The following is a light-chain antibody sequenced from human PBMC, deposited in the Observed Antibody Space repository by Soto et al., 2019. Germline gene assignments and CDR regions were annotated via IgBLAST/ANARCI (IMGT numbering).Light chain of an antibody. CDR2: DVS. J-gene: IGLJ1*01. CDR3: CSYTSSNSLI. CDR1: SSAFGGYNY. V-gene: IGLV2-14*01. Sequence: QSALTQPASVSGSPGQSITISCTGTSSAFGGYNYVSWYQQHPGKAPKVLIYDVSNRPAWASNRFSGSRSGNTASLTISGLQAEDEADYYCCSYTSSNSLIFGTGNKVS.